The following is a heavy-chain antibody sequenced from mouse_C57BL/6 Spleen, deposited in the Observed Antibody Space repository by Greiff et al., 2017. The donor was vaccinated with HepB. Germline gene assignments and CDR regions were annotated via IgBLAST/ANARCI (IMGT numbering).Heavy chain of an antibody. CDR1: GYTFTSYW. D-gene: IGHD2-3*01. J-gene: IGHJ3*01. CDR2: IHPNSGST. V-gene: IGHV1-64*01. CDR3: ARSDGYYVEFAY. Sequence: VQLQQPGAELVKPGASVKLSCKASGYTFTSYWMHWVKQRPGQGLEWIGMIHPNSGSTNYNEKFKSKATLTVDKSSSTAYMQLSSLTSEDSAVYYCARSDGYYVEFAYWGQGTLVTVSA.